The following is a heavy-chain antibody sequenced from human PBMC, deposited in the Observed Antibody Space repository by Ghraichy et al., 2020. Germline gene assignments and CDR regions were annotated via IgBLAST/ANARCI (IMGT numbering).Heavy chain of an antibody. CDR3: ARDSSSRLRTSRPDL. V-gene: IGHV3-48*02. Sequence: GGSLRLSCAASGFTFSSYDMNWVRQAPGRGLEWILYISSTSSHIYYAHSVKGRFTISRDDGRNSLYLQMNSLRDEDTAVYYCARDSSSRLRTSRPDLWGQGTLVTVSS. CDR1: GFTFSSYD. D-gene: IGHD4-17*01. J-gene: IGHJ5*02. CDR2: ISSTSSHI.